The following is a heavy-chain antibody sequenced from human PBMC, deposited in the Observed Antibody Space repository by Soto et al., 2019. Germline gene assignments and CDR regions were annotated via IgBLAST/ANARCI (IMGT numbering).Heavy chain of an antibody. Sequence: SETLSLTCTVSGGSISSGGYYWSWIRQHPGKGLEWIGYIYYSGSTYYNPSLKSRVTISVDTSKNQFSLKLSSVTAADTAVYYCVAHTYYDFWSGEKNWFDPWGQGTLVTVSS. CDR1: GGSISSGGYY. J-gene: IGHJ5*02. CDR2: IYYSGST. V-gene: IGHV4-31*03. CDR3: VAHTYYDFWSGEKNWFDP. D-gene: IGHD3-3*01.